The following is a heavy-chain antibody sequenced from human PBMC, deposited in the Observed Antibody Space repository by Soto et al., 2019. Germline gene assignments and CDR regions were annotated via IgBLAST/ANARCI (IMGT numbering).Heavy chain of an antibody. CDR2: INPNAGGA. Sequence: QVQLVQSGAEVKKPGASVQVSCKASGYPFTSSFIHWVRQGPGLGLEWMGTINPNAGGATYAQKFLGRVTMTRDTSSSTAYMELTSLRFEDTAIYFCARGLGNCKEGTFSAWGQGTVVTVSS. CDR3: ARGLGNCKEGTFSA. D-gene: IGHD2-15*01. V-gene: IGHV1-46*01. CDR1: GYPFTSSF. J-gene: IGHJ4*02.